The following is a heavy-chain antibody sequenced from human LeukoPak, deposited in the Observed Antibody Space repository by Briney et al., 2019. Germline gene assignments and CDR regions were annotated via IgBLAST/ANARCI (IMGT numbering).Heavy chain of an antibody. CDR2: TYYRGST. V-gene: IGHV4-39*07. CDR3: AVFGVVIPDAYDI. Sequence: PSETLSLTCTVSGGSISSGSYYWGWIRPPPGKGLEWIGSTYYRGSTYYNPSLRSRATISIDTSKNQFSVKLNSVTAADTAVYYCAVFGVVIPDAYDIWGQGTMVTVSS. J-gene: IGHJ3*02. CDR1: GGSISSGSYY. D-gene: IGHD3-3*01.